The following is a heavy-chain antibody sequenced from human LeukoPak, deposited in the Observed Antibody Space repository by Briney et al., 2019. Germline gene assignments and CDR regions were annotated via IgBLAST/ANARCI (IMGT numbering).Heavy chain of an antibody. CDR3: ASDRDYDFDY. D-gene: IGHD4-17*01. CDR1: GVTFSSYS. Sequence: GGSPRLSCAASGVTFSSYSMNWVRQAPGKGLEWVSYITTSHASYADSVKGRFTISRDNAKNSLYLQLNSLRDEDTAVYYCASDRDYDFDYWGQGILLTVFS. V-gene: IGHV3-48*02. J-gene: IGHJ4*02. CDR2: ITTSHAS.